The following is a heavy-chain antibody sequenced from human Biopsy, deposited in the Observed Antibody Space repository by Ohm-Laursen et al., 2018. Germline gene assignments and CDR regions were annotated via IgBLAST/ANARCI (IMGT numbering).Heavy chain of an antibody. CDR3: ARAGVWFGDRPEDYGMDV. D-gene: IGHD3-10*01. V-gene: IGHV1-8*01. J-gene: IGHJ6*02. CDR1: GYTFTSYD. CDR2: MNPNSGNT. Sequence: ASVKVSCKASGYTFTSYDIKWVRQATGQGLEYLGWMNPNSGNTGYAQKFQGRVTMTRNTSVSTAYMDLSSLRSDDTAVYFCARAGVWFGDRPEDYGMDVWGQGTTVTVSS.